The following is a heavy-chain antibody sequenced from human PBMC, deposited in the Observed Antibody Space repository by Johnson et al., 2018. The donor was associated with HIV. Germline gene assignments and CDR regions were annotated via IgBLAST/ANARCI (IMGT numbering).Heavy chain of an antibody. D-gene: IGHD3-22*01. CDR3: ARESDSSGYYSDAFDI. CDR1: GFTFSTNW. CDR2: IYSGGST. V-gene: IGHV3-66*01. J-gene: IGHJ3*02. Sequence: VQLVESGGDLVQPGGSLRLSCVGSGFTFSTNWMHWVRQAPGKGLEWVSVIYSGGSTYYADSVKGRFTISRDNAKNSLYLQMNSLRAEDTALYYCARESDSSGYYSDAFDIWGQGTMVTVSS.